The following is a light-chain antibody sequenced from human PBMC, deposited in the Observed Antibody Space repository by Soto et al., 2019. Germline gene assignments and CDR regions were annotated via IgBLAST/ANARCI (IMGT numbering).Light chain of an antibody. CDR2: GAS. V-gene: IGKV3-20*01. Sequence: ETVLTQSPGTLSLSPGERATLSCRASQTVSSSYLAWYQQKPGQAPRLLIYGASTRATGIPDRFSGSGSGTDFTLTIRRLEPEDFAMYYCQHYGSSSITFGQGTRLEIK. CDR1: QTVSSSY. CDR3: QHYGSSSIT. J-gene: IGKJ5*01.